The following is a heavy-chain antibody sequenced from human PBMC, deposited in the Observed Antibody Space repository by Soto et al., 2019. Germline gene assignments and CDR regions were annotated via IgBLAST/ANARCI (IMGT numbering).Heavy chain of an antibody. Sequence: GGSLRLSCAASGFTFSSYAMSWVRQAPGKGLEWVSAISGSGGSTYYADSVKGRFTISRDNSKNTLYLQMSSLRAEDTAVYYCAKDSRQYYYDSSGGDAFDIWGQGTMVTVSS. D-gene: IGHD3-22*01. CDR2: ISGSGGST. CDR1: GFTFSSYA. CDR3: AKDSRQYYYDSSGGDAFDI. V-gene: IGHV3-23*01. J-gene: IGHJ3*02.